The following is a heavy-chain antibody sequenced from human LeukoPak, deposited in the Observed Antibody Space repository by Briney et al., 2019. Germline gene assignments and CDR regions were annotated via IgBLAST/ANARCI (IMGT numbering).Heavy chain of an antibody. V-gene: IGHV3-33*01. J-gene: IGHJ6*02. CDR1: GFTFSSYG. CDR2: IWYDGSNK. CDR3: ARDSSEGCSGGSCYMGGSYYYYGMDV. D-gene: IGHD2-15*01. Sequence: GGSLRLSCAASGFTFSSYGMHWVRQAPGKGLEWVAVIWYDGSNKYYADSVKGRFTISRDNSKNTLYLQMNSLRAEDTAVYYCARDSSEGCSGGSCYMGGSYYYYGMDVWGQGTMVTVSS.